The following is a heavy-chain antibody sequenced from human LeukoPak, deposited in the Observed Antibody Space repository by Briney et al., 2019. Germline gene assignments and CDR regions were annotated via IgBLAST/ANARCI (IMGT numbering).Heavy chain of an antibody. Sequence: GGSLRLSCAASGFIFSSYWMSWVRQAAGKGLEWVANIKEDGSEKSYVDSVKGRFTISRDNAKNSLYLQMHSLRVEDTAVYYCARDRYSSSYYWGQGTLVTVSS. CDR2: IKEDGSEK. V-gene: IGHV3-7*01. J-gene: IGHJ4*02. D-gene: IGHD6-13*01. CDR1: GFIFSSYW. CDR3: ARDRYSSSYY.